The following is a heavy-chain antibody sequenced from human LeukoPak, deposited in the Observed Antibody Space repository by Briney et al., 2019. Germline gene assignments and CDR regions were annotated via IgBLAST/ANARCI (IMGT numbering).Heavy chain of an antibody. J-gene: IGHJ4*02. CDR3: ARRGAITTSYFDY. D-gene: IGHD4-11*01. Sequence: GGSLRLSCAASGFTFSSYAMHWVRQAPGKGLEYVSAISSNGGSTYYADSVKGRFTISRDNSKNSLYLQMNSLRAEDTAVYYCARRGAITTSYFDYWGQGTLVTVSS. V-gene: IGHV3-64*02. CDR2: ISSNGGST. CDR1: GFTFSSYA.